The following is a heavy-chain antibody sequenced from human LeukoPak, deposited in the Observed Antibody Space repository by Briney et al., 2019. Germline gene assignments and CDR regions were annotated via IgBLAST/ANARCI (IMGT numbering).Heavy chain of an antibody. CDR3: ARDERSIQFNF. J-gene: IGHJ4*02. V-gene: IGHV3-23*01. D-gene: IGHD5-24*01. CDR1: GFTFSSYA. Sequence: GGSLRLSCAASGFTFSSYAMSWVRQAPGKGLEWVSGIGGSGSHTYYADSVKGRFTISRDNSKNAMYLHMNSLRAEDTALYLCARDERSIQFNFWGQGTLVTVSS. CDR2: IGGSGSHT.